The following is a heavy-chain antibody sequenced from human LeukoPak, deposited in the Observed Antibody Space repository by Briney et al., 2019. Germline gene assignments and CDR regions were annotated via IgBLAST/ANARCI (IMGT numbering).Heavy chain of an antibody. Sequence: PSETLSLTCAVYGGSFSGYYWSWIRQPPRKGLEWIGEINHSGSTNYNPSLKSRVTIPVAASKNQFSLKLGSGTSAALAVYYCPRGDYSHYGSGRHNCFDPWGQGTLVTVSS. CDR3: PRGDYSHYGSGRHNCFDP. CDR1: GGSFSGYY. D-gene: IGHD3-10*01. J-gene: IGHJ5*02. CDR2: INHSGST. V-gene: IGHV4-34*01.